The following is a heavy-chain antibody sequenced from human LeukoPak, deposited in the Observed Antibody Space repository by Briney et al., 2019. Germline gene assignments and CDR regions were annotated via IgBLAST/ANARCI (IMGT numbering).Heavy chain of an antibody. D-gene: IGHD2-21*02. CDR1: GYTFTSYG. J-gene: IGHJ4*02. Sequence: ASVKVSCKASGYTFTSYGISWVRQAPGQGLEWMGWISAYNGNTNYAQKLQGRVTMTTDTSTSTAYMELRSLRSDDTAVYHCARVDIVVVTGDYWGQGTLVTVSS. CDR3: ARVDIVVVTGDY. CDR2: ISAYNGNT. V-gene: IGHV1-18*01.